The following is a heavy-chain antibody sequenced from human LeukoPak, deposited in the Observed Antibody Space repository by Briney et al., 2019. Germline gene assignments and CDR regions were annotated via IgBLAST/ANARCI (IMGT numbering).Heavy chain of an antibody. CDR3: ASRRNYYDSSGVYY. CDR2: IIPIFGTA. CDR1: GGTFSSYA. V-gene: IGHV1-69*05. Sequence: SVKVSCKASGGTFSSYAVSWVRQAPGQGLEWMGRIIPIFGTANYAQKFQGRVTITTDESTSTAYMELSSLRSEDTAVYYCASRRNYYDSSGVYYWGQGTLVTVSS. D-gene: IGHD3-22*01. J-gene: IGHJ4*02.